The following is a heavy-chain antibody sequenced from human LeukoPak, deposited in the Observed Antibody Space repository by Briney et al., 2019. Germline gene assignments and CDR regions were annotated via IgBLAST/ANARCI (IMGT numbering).Heavy chain of an antibody. Sequence: SETLSLTCTVSGGSISSYYWSWIRQPPGKGLEWIGYIYYSGSTNYNPSLKSRVTISVDTSKNQFSLKLSSVTAADTAVYYCARLGWSGYLSERYYYYGMDVWGQGTTVTVSS. J-gene: IGHJ6*02. CDR2: IYYSGST. CDR1: GGSISSYY. D-gene: IGHD3-3*01. CDR3: ARLGWSGYLSERYYYYGMDV. V-gene: IGHV4-59*08.